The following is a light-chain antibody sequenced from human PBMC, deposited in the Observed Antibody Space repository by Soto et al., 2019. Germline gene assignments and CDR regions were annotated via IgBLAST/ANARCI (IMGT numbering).Light chain of an antibody. J-gene: IGKJ5*01. V-gene: IGKV1D-12*01. CDR1: QGISRW. CDR2: AAS. CDR3: QQANSFPIT. Sequence: DIQMTQSPSSVSASVGDRVTITCRASQGISRWLAWYQQKPGKAPKLLIYAASSLQSGVPSSFSGSGSGTDFTLTIRSLQPEDFATYYCQQANSFPITFGQGTRLEIK.